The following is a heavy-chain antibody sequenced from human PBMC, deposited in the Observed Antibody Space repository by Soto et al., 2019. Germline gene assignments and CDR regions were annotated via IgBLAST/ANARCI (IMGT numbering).Heavy chain of an antibody. CDR1: GGTFSSYA. CDR2: IIPIFGTA. Sequence: QVQLVQSGAEVKKPGSSVKVSCKASGGTFSSYAISWVRQAPGQGLERMGGIIPIFGTANYAQKFQGRVTITANEPTSTANMELSSLRSEDTAGNYVARAEYSSSGPIYWYFDLGGRGTLVTVSS. V-gene: IGHV1-69*01. J-gene: IGHJ2*01. CDR3: ARAEYSSSGPIYWYFDL. D-gene: IGHD6-6*01.